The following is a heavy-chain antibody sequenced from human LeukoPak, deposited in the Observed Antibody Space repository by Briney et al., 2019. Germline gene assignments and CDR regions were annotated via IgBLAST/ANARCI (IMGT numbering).Heavy chain of an antibody. CDR2: MNPNSGNT. D-gene: IGHD6-19*01. CDR1: GYTFTSYD. J-gene: IGHJ4*02. V-gene: IGHV1-8*01. Sequence: ASVKVSCKASGYTFTSYDINWVRQATGQGLEWMGWMNPNSGNTGYSQKFQGRVTMTRNTSISTAYMELSSLTSEDTAVYYCTRGESVAGTARPGGYWGQGTLVTVSS. CDR3: TRGESVAGTARPGGY.